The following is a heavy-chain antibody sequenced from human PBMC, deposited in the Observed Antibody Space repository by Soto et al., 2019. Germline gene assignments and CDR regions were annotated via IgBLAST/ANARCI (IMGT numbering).Heavy chain of an antibody. CDR3: ARGDYVSAWYFDL. Sequence: QVQLVQSGAEVKKPGASVKVSCKASGYTFTSYAMHWVRQAPGQRLEWMGWINAGNGNTQYSQKFQGRVTITRDTSASTAYMEVSSLRSEDTAVYYCARGDYVSAWYFDLWGRGTLVTVSS. V-gene: IGHV1-3*01. J-gene: IGHJ2*01. CDR1: GYTFTSYA. D-gene: IGHD4-17*01. CDR2: INAGNGNT.